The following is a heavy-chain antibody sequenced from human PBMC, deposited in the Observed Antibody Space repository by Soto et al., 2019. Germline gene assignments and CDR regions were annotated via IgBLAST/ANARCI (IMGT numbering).Heavy chain of an antibody. Sequence: QITLKESGPTVVNPTETLTLTCTFSGFSLTTSGVGVGWVRQSPGKAPEWLALIYCDDDKRYSTSLNSRLIITKDTSKNQVVLTMANVDPADTATYYCAHRVLRTVFGLVTTTAIYFDFWGPGTPVVVSS. CDR2: IYCDDDK. CDR1: GFSLTTSGVG. J-gene: IGHJ4*02. D-gene: IGHD3-3*01. V-gene: IGHV2-5*02. CDR3: AHRVLRTVFGLVTTTAIYFDF.